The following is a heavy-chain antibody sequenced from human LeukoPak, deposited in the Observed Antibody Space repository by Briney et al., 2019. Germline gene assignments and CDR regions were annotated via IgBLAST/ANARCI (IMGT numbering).Heavy chain of an antibody. CDR3: ASNSIRGVIINHYYYMHV. J-gene: IGHJ6*03. Sequence: GASVKVSCKSSGGTFSSYAIRWVRQARGQGLEWMGGMIPICGTANYAQKFPGRVTITTDESTSTAYMELSSLRSEETAVYYRASNSIRGVIINHYYYMHVWGNGTTVTVSS. CDR1: GGTFSSYA. D-gene: IGHD3-10*01. V-gene: IGHV1-69*05. CDR2: MIPICGTA.